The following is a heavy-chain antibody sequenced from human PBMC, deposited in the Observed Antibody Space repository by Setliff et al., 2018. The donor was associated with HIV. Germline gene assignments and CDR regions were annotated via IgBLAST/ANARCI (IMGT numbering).Heavy chain of an antibody. Sequence: SETRSLTCTVSSGSISSNSYYWGRIRQPPGKGLERIGSIYYSGSTYYNPSPKSRVTISVDTSKNQFSLKLSSVTAADTAVYYCARDGGLDANNAFDIWGQGTMVTVSS. CDR3: ARDGGLDANNAFDI. CDR2: IYYSGST. J-gene: IGHJ3*02. CDR1: SGSISSNSYY. V-gene: IGHV4-39*07. D-gene: IGHD3-16*01.